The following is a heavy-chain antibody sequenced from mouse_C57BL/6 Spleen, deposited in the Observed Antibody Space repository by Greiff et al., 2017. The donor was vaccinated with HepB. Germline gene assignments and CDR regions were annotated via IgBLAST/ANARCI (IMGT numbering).Heavy chain of an antibody. J-gene: IGHJ3*01. CDR2: INPGSGGT. CDR3: ARFYYDYDGGSWFAY. Sequence: QVQLKESGAELVRPGTSVKVSCKASGYAFTNYLIEWVKQRPGQGLEWIGVINPGSGGTNYNEKFKGKATLTADKSSSTAYMQLSSLTSEDSAVYFCARFYYDYDGGSWFAYWGQGTLVTVSA. V-gene: IGHV1-54*01. D-gene: IGHD2-4*01. CDR1: GYAFTNYL.